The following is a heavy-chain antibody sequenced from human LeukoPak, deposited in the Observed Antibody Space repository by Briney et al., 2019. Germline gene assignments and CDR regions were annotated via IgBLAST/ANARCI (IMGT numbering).Heavy chain of an antibody. V-gene: IGHV3-23*01. Sequence: GGSLRLSCEASGFTFNNYAMSWVRQAPGKGLEWVSAMSSSDDGRYYAASVRGRFTISRDTSRSTLYLQMNSLRAEDAAVYYCAKAPVTSCRGAFCYPFDYWGQGTLVTVSS. CDR1: GFTFNNYA. CDR3: AKAPVTSCRGAFCYPFDY. J-gene: IGHJ4*02. CDR2: MSSSDDGR. D-gene: IGHD2-15*01.